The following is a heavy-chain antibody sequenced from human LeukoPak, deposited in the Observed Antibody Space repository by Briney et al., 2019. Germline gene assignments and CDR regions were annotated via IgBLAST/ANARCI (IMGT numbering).Heavy chain of an antibody. Sequence: SETLSLTCTVSGGSISSGSHYWTWIRQPAGKGLEYIGRVYSSGSTDSNPSLKSRVTMSVDTSKNQFSLKLSSVTAADTAVYYCARDQEVPAAGAFDIWGQGTMVTVSS. J-gene: IGHJ3*02. D-gene: IGHD2-2*01. V-gene: IGHV4-61*02. CDR2: VYSSGST. CDR1: GGSISSGSHY. CDR3: ARDQEVPAAGAFDI.